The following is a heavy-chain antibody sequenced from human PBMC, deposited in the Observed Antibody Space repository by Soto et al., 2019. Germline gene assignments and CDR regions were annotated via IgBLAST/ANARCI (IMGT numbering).Heavy chain of an antibody. Sequence: PSETLSLTCTVSGDSIRNYYWSWIRQPAGKGLEWIGRIYSSGSTDYNASLKSRVSMSVDRSNNQFFLRLTSVTAADTAVYYCVRDSSGRGCSSDYGMDVWGQGTTVTVSS. D-gene: IGHD2-15*01. CDR2: IYSSGST. V-gene: IGHV4-4*07. CDR1: GDSIRNYY. CDR3: VRDSSGRGCSSDYGMDV. J-gene: IGHJ6*02.